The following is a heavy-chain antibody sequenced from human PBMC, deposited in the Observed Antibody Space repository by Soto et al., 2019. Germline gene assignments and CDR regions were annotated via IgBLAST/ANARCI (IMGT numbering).Heavy chain of an antibody. V-gene: IGHV3-30-3*01. CDR3: ARAIFVVGSGYHFLTIDY. D-gene: IGHD6-25*01. Sequence: PGGSLILSWAASGFTFSSGAMHWVRQAPGKGLEWVAVISYDGSNKYYADSVKGRFTISRGNSKNTLYLQMNSLRAEDTAVYYCARAIFVVGSGYHFLTIDYGGRGPLVPVSS. J-gene: IGHJ4*02. CDR2: ISYDGSNK. CDR1: GFTFSSGA.